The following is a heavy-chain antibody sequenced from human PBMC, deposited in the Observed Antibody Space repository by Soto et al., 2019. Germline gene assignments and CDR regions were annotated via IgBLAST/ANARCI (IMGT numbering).Heavy chain of an antibody. CDR2: ISAYNGNT. CDR3: ASRQIDVWDYGMDV. CDR1: GYTFTSYG. V-gene: IGHV1-18*01. Sequence: GASVKVSCKASGYTFTSYGISWVRQAPGQGLEWMGWISAYNGNTNYAQKLQGRVTMTTDTSTSTAYMELSSLRAEDTAVYYCASRQIDVWDYGMDVWGQGTTVTVSS. D-gene: IGHD3-16*01. J-gene: IGHJ6*02.